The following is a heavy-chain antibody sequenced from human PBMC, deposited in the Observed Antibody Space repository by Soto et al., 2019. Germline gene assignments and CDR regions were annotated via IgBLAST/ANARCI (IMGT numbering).Heavy chain of an antibody. V-gene: IGHV4-61*01. Sequence: SETLFLTCTVSGGSVSSGSYYWSWIRQPPGKGLEWIGYIYYSGTTNYNPSLKSRVTISVDTSKNQFSLKLSSVTAADTAVYYCARDRCSSTSRYTGYYYGMDVWGQGTTVTVSS. CDR2: IYYSGTT. J-gene: IGHJ6*02. CDR3: ARDRCSSTSRYTGYYYGMDV. CDR1: GGSVSSGSYY. D-gene: IGHD2-2*02.